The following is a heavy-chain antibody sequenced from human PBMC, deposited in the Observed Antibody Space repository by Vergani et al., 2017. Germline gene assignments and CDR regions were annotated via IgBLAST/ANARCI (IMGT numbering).Heavy chain of an antibody. D-gene: IGHD5-18*01. V-gene: IGHV3-23*01. J-gene: IGHJ4*02. CDR2: ISGSTI. Sequence: EVQLLESGGGLVQPGGSLRLSCAASGFTFSSYAMSWVRQAPGKGLEWVSAISGSTIYYADSVKGRFTISRDNAKNSLYLQMNSLRAEDTAVYYCARGDTAMVVFDYWGQGTLVTVSS. CDR1: GFTFSSYA. CDR3: ARGDTAMVVFDY.